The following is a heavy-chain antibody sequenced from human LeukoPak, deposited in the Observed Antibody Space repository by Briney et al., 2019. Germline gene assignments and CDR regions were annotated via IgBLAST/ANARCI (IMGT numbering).Heavy chain of an antibody. D-gene: IGHD4/OR15-4a*01. CDR1: GFTFSSYG. J-gene: IGHJ3*02. Sequence: GGSLRLSCAASGFTFSSYGMSWVRQAPGKGLEWVSGISGDGSSTNYADSVKGRFTISRDNAKNTLYLQMNSLRAEDTAVYYCGILSWDAFDIWGQGTMVTVSS. CDR2: ISGDGSST. CDR3: GILSWDAFDI. V-gene: IGHV3-74*01.